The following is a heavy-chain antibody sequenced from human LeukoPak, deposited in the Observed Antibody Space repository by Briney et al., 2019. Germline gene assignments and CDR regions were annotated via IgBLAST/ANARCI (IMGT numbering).Heavy chain of an antibody. V-gene: IGHV3-23*01. CDR3: AKERYSSSWLGRAADAFDI. D-gene: IGHD6-13*01. J-gene: IGHJ3*02. CDR1: RFTFSDYY. CDR2: ISGSGGST. Sequence: GGSLRLSCAASRFTFSDYYMSWVRQAPGKGLEWVSAISGSGGSTYYADSVKGRFTISRDNSKNTLYLQMNSLRAEDTAVYYCAKERYSSSWLGRAADAFDIWGQGTMVTVSS.